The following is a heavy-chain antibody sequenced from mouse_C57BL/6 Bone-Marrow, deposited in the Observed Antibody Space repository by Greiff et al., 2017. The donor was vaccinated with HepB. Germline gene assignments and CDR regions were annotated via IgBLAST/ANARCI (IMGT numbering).Heavy chain of an antibody. J-gene: IGHJ3*01. CDR2: IYPGNSDT. D-gene: IGHD2-13*01. CDR3: TRHGDPFAY. CDR1: GYTFTSYW. V-gene: IGHV1-5*01. Sequence: EVQLQQSGTVLARPGASVKMSCKTSGYTFTSYWMHWVKQRPGQGLEWIGAIYPGNSDTSYNQKFKGKAKLTAVTSASTAYMELSSLTNEDSAVYYCTRHGDPFAYWGQGTLVTVSA.